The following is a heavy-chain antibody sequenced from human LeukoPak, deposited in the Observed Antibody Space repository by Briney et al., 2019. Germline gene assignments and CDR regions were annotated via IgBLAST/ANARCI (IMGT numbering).Heavy chain of an antibody. CDR3: ARGSWYYYDSSVEFFDY. J-gene: IGHJ4*02. CDR1: GGSISSYY. CDR2: IYYSGST. V-gene: IGHV4-59*01. D-gene: IGHD3-22*01. Sequence: PSETLSPTCTVSGGSISSYYWSWIRQPPGKGLEWIGYIYYSGSTNYNPSPKSRVTISVDTSKNQFSLKLSSVTAADTAVYYCARGSWYYYDSSVEFFDYWGQGTLVTVSS.